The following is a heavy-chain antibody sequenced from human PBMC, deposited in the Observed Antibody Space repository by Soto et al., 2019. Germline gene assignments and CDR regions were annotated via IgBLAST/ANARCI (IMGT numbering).Heavy chain of an antibody. J-gene: IGHJ4*02. D-gene: IGHD1-26*01. CDR2: IYYSGTT. CDR3: ARTSGSYMDY. CDR1: AGSISSGTYY. Sequence: QVQLQESGPGLVKPSQTLSLTCSVSAGSISSGTYYWSWVRQRPGKGLEWIGYIYYSGTTYYNPSLESRVTISVDKSKSPFFLNLSSVTAADTAVYYCARTSGSYMDYWGQGTLVTVSS. V-gene: IGHV4-31*03.